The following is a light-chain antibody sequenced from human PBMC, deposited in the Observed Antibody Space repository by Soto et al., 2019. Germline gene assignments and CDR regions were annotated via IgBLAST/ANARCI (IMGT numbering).Light chain of an antibody. CDR1: SSDIGAYDY. V-gene: IGLV2-11*01. Sequence: QSALTQPRSVSGSPGQSVTISCTGTSSDIGAYDYVSWYQQHPGKAPKFMIYDVNKRPSGVPDRFSASKSGNTASLTISGLQAEDEGDYYCCSYAGDYMFVFGTGTKLTVL. CDR3: CSYAGDYMFV. J-gene: IGLJ1*01. CDR2: DVN.